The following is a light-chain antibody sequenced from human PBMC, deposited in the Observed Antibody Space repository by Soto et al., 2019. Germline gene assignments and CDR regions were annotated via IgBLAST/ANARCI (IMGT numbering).Light chain of an antibody. J-gene: IGKJ1*01. V-gene: IGKV1-5*01. CDR2: DAS. CDR1: QSISRS. Sequence: DIQMTHSPSTLSASVGDRVTITCRASQSISRSLAWYQQKPGKAPNLLIYDASSLENGVPSRFSGSGSGTEFTLTISSLQTDDFASYYCQQYNTYWWTFGQGTRVDIK. CDR3: QQYNTYWWT.